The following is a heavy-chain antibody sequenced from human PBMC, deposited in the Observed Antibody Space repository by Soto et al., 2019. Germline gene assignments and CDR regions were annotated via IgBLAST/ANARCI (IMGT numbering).Heavy chain of an antibody. CDR2: IIPIFGTA. V-gene: IGHV1-69*13. J-gene: IGHJ6*02. Sequence: VASVKVSCKASGGTFSSYAISWVRQAPGQGLEWMGGIIPIFGTANYAQKFQGRVTITADESTSTAYMELSSLRSEDTAVYYCARDLVSRGSYPRYYYYGMDVWGQGTTVTVSS. CDR3: ARDLVSRGSYPRYYYYGMDV. CDR1: GGTFSSYA. D-gene: IGHD1-26*01.